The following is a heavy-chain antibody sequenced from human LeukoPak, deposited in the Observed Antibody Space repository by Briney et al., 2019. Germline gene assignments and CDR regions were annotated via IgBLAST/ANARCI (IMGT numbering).Heavy chain of an antibody. V-gene: IGHV3-30*02. CDR1: GFTFSSYW. CDR3: AKGDYGGNSGDFDY. CDR2: IRYDGSNK. D-gene: IGHD4-23*01. Sequence: GGSLRLSCAASGFTFSSYWMSWVRQAPGKGLEWVAFIRYDGSNKYYADSVKGRFTISRDNSKNTLYLQMNSLRAEDTAVYYCAKGDYGGNSGDFDYWGQGTLVTVSS. J-gene: IGHJ4*02.